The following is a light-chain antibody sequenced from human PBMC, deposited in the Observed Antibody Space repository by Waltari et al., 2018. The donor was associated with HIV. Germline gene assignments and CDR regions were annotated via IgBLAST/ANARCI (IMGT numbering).Light chain of an antibody. Sequence: QSALTQPRSVSGSPGQSVTISCTGTSSDVGGYDSVSWYLQHPGKVPQLIIYEVIKRPSGVPARFSGSKSGNTASLTISGLQTEDEADYFCCSYAGTYTYVLFGGGTKLTVL. CDR1: SSDVGGYDS. CDR3: CSYAGTYTYVL. V-gene: IGLV2-11*01. CDR2: EVI. J-gene: IGLJ3*02.